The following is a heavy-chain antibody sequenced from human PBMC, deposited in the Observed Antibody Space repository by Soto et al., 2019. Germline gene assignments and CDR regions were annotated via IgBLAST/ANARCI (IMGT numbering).Heavy chain of an antibody. Sequence: QVQLVESGGGVVQPGRSLRLSCAASGFTFSSYAMHWVRQAPGKGLAWVAVISYDGSNKYYADSVKGRFTISRDNSKNTLHLQMNSLRAEDTAVYYCARDILDRRGYGMDVWGQGTTVTVS. J-gene: IGHJ6*02. D-gene: IGHD3-22*01. V-gene: IGHV3-30-3*01. CDR2: ISYDGSNK. CDR1: GFTFSSYA. CDR3: ARDILDRRGYGMDV.